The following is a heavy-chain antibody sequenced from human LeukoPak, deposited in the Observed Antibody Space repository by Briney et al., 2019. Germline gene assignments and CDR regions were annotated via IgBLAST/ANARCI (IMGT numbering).Heavy chain of an antibody. Sequence: GGSLRLSCAASGFTFSSYAMSWVRQAPGKGLEWVSAISGSGGSTYYADSVKGRFTISRDNSKNTLYLQMNSLRAEDTAVYYCAKDLAGNMARWLDYWGQGTLVTVSS. CDR3: AKDLAGNMARWLDY. CDR2: ISGSGGST. V-gene: IGHV3-23*01. D-gene: IGHD5-24*01. CDR1: GFTFSSYA. J-gene: IGHJ4*02.